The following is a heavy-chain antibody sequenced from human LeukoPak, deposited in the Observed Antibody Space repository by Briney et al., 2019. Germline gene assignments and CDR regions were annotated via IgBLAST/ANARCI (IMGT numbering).Heavy chain of an antibody. CDR2: ISSSGSTI. Sequence: GGSLRLSCAASGFTFSDYYTSWIRQAPGKGLEWVSYISSSGSTIYYAVSVKGRFTISRDNAKNSPHLQMNSLRAKDTAVYYCARDPGGVVVTALLHWGQGTLVTVSS. D-gene: IGHD2-21*02. V-gene: IGHV3-11*01. CDR3: ARDPGGVVVTALLH. CDR1: GFTFSDYY. J-gene: IGHJ4*02.